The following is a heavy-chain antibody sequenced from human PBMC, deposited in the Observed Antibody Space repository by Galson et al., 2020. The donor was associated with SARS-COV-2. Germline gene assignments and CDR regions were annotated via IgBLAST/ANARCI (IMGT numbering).Heavy chain of an antibody. J-gene: IGHJ6*03. CDR1: GGPSKNSY. V-gene: IGHV4-34*01. Sequence: SATLSLTCAAYGGPSKNSYWTWIRQSPGKGLQWIGEINHRGSTNYDPSLQGRVAMSVDTSKNQFSLRLSSVTAADTAVYYCVRGAEERRIIVVVPYYYTYMDVWGGGTAVTVSS. D-gene: IGHD2-2*01. CDR3: VRGAEERRIIVVVPYYYTYMDV. CDR2: INHRGST.